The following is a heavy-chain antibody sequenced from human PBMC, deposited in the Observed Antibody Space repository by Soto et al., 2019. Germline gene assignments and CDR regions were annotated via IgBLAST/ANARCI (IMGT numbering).Heavy chain of an antibody. CDR3: AKVPPRSGRGY. CDR2: ITGGGGAT. CDR1: GFTFSTYT. D-gene: IGHD3-10*01. Sequence: EVQLLDSGGGLVQPGGSLRLSCAASGFTFSTYTMSWVRQAPGKGLEWVSSITGGGGATYYADSVKGRLTISRDNSKNTLHLQMSSLRAEETAVYYCAKVPPRSGRGYWGQGTLVTVSS. J-gene: IGHJ4*02. V-gene: IGHV3-23*01.